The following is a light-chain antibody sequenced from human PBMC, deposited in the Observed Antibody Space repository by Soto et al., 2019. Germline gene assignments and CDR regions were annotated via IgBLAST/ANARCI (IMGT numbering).Light chain of an antibody. V-gene: IGKV1-33*01. Sequence: DIQMTQSPSSLSASWADRVSITCQASQYITMYLNWYQQKPGKAPKVLIYHASNLDTGVPSSFSGRGSGTDFSFTISSLQPEDIATYYCLQYHNFPLTFGQGTRLEI. CDR3: LQYHNFPLT. CDR1: QYITMY. CDR2: HAS. J-gene: IGKJ5*01.